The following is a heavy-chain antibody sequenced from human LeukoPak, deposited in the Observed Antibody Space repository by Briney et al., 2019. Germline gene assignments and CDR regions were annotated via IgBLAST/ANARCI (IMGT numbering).Heavy chain of an antibody. CDR1: GYTLTSDG. Sequence: ASVKVSCKASGYTLTSDGMNWVRQAPGQGLEWMGWINTNTANPTYAQGFTGRFVFSLDTSVNTAYLQISSLKAEDTAVYYCARGGYYGSGSYPFDYWGQGTLVTVSS. V-gene: IGHV7-4-1*02. D-gene: IGHD3-10*01. J-gene: IGHJ4*02. CDR3: ARGGYYGSGSYPFDY. CDR2: INTNTANP.